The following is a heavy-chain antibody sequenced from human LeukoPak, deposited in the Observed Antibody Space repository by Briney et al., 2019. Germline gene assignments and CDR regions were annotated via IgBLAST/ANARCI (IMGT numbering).Heavy chain of an antibody. CDR1: GFTFGDHG. V-gene: IGHV3-49*04. CDR2: IKRKTCGGTT. Sequence: GGSLRLSCTTSGFTFGDHGMHWVRQAPGKGLVWVGFIKRKTCGGTTEYAASVKGRFTISRDDSKSIAYLQMNSLRAEDTAVYYCAEVGSTMIGGVWGKGTTVTISS. D-gene: IGHD3-10*02. CDR3: AEVGSTMIGGV. J-gene: IGHJ6*04.